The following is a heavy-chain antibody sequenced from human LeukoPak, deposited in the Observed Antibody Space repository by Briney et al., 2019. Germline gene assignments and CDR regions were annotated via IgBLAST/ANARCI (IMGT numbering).Heavy chain of an antibody. Sequence: ASVNVSCKASGGTFSSYAISWVRQAPGQGLAWMGGIIPIFGTANYAQKFQGRVTITPDKSTSTAYMELSSLRSEDTAVYYCARKVPNDSSGYYYRGQFDLWGQGTLVTVSS. CDR1: GGTFSSYA. D-gene: IGHD3-22*01. J-gene: IGHJ5*02. V-gene: IGHV1-69*06. CDR2: IIPIFGTA. CDR3: ARKVPNDSSGYYYRGQFDL.